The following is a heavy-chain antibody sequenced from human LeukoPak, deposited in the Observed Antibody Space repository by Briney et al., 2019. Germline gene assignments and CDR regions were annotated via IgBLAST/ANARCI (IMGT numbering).Heavy chain of an antibody. Sequence: GGSLRLSCAASGFTFSSYAMSWVRQAPGKGLEWASAISGSGGSTYYADSVKGRFTISRDNSKNTLYLQMNSLRAEDTAVYYCAKNTQFEVPAAISDYWGQGTLVTVSS. CDR3: AKNTQFEVPAAISDY. CDR2: ISGSGGST. J-gene: IGHJ4*02. V-gene: IGHV3-23*01. CDR1: GFTFSSYA. D-gene: IGHD2-2*01.